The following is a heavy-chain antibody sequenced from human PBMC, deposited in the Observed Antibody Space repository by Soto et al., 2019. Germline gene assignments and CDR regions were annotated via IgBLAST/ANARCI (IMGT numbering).Heavy chain of an antibody. V-gene: IGHV4-31*03. CDR2: IYYSGST. D-gene: IGHD5-12*01. CDR1: GGSISSGGYY. CDR3: ARGVATIWTFDY. Sequence: SETLSLTCPVSGGSISSGGYYWSWIRQHPGKGLEWIGYIYYSGSTYYNPSLKSRVTISVDTSKNQFSLKLSSVTAADTAVYYCARGVATIWTFDYWGQGTLVTVSS. J-gene: IGHJ4*02.